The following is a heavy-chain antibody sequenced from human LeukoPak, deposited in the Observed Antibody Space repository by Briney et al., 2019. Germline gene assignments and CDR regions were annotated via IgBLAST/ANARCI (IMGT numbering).Heavy chain of an antibody. D-gene: IGHD1-26*01. CDR2: IYSGGST. J-gene: IGHJ4*02. CDR3: AEEDELLSGGGFDY. Sequence: PGGSLRLSCAASGFTVSSNYMSWVRQAPGKGLEWVTVIYSGGSTYYADSVKGRFTISRDNSKNTLYLQMNSLRAEDTAVYYCAEEDELLSGGGFDYWGQGTLVTVSS. CDR1: GFTVSSNY. V-gene: IGHV3-53*01.